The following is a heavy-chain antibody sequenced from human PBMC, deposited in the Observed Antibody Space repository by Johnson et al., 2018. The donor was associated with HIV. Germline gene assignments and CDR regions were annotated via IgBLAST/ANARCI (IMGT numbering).Heavy chain of an antibody. J-gene: IGHJ3*02. V-gene: IGHV3-23*04. CDR3: AKEIALTGERSDAFDI. CDR2: ISGSGGST. Sequence: VQLVESGGGVVQPGRSLRLSCAASGFTFSSYAMSWVRQAPGKGLEWVSAISGSGGSTYYADSVKGLFTISRDNSKNTLYLQMNSLRAEDTAVYYCAKEIALTGERSDAFDIWGQGTMVTVSS. D-gene: IGHD7-27*01. CDR1: GFTFSSYA.